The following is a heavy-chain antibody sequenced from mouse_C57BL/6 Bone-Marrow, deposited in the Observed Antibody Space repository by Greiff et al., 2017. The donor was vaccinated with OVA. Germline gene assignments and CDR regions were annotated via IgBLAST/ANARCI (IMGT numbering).Heavy chain of an antibody. Sequence: QVQLQQSGAELMKPGASVKLSCKATGYTFTGYWIEWVKQRPGHGLEWIGEILPGSGSTNYNEKFKGKATFTADTSSNTAYMQLSSLTTEDSASYYCARGYYYGSSYYAMDYWGQGTSVTVSS. CDR3: ARGYYYGSSYYAMDY. CDR2: ILPGSGST. D-gene: IGHD1-1*01. CDR1: GYTFTGYW. J-gene: IGHJ4*01. V-gene: IGHV1-9*01.